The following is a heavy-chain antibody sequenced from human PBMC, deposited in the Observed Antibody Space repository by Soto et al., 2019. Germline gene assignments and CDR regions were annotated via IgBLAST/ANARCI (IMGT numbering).Heavy chain of an antibody. CDR1: GGSFSASY. CDR3: ARVIQDTSCYAN. J-gene: IGHJ4*02. D-gene: IGHD2-2*01. V-gene: IGHV4-34*02. Sequence: QVQLQQWGAGPLKPSETLSLTCAVYGGSFSASYWAWIRQPPGKGLEWIGEINHRGKTNYNPSLETRVTISVDTSKNQFSLRLTSLTAADTAVYYCARVIQDTSCYANWGQGTLVTVSS. CDR2: INHRGKT.